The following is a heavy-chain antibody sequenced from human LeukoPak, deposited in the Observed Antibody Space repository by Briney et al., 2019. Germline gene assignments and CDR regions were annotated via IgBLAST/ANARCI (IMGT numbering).Heavy chain of an antibody. CDR3: ARGWYNYGY. CDR1: GFTFSSYS. J-gene: IGHJ4*02. Sequence: GGSLRLSCAASGFTFSSYSMTWVRQAPGKGLEWVANIKQDGSEKYYLDSVKGRFTISRNNAKNSLYLQMNSLRAEDTAVYYCARGWYNYGYWGQGTLVTVSS. D-gene: IGHD1-1*01. V-gene: IGHV3-7*01. CDR2: IKQDGSEK.